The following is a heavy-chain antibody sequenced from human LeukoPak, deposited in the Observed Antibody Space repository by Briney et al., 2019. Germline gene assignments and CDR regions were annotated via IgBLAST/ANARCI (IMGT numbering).Heavy chain of an antibody. D-gene: IGHD6-13*01. J-gene: IGHJ6*02. CDR1: GFTFSTYA. Sequence: PGRSLRLSCTASGFTFSTYAMHWVRQAPGKGLEWVSAISGSGGSTYYADSVKGRFTISRDNSKNTLYLQMNSLRAEDTAVYYCAKGVQRSSWIYYYYGMDVWGQGTTVTVSS. CDR2: ISGSGGST. CDR3: AKGVQRSSWIYYYYGMDV. V-gene: IGHV3-23*01.